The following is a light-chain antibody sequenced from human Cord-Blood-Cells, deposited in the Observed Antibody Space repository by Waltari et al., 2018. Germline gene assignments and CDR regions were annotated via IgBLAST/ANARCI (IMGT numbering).Light chain of an antibody. V-gene: IGKV3-11*01. CDR3: QQRSNWPT. CDR2: DAS. J-gene: IGKJ4*01. Sequence: IVLTQSPATLSLPPGDRAPLSCRASQSVSSYLAWYQQKPGQAPRLLIYDASNRATGIPAMFSGSGSGTDFTLTISSLEPEDFAVYYCQQRSNWPTFGGGTKVEIK. CDR1: QSVSSY.